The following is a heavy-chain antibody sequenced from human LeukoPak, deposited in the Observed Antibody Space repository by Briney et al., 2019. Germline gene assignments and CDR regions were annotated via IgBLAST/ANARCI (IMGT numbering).Heavy chain of an antibody. CDR3: ARAHITIFGADY. D-gene: IGHD3-3*01. CDR1: GFTFSSYG. J-gene: IGHJ4*02. CDR2: IWYDGSNK. Sequence: GRSLSLSCAASGFTFSSYGMHWVRQAPGKGLEWVAVIWYDGSNKYYADSVKGRFTISRDNSKNTLYLQMNSLRAEDTAVYYCARAHITIFGADYWGQGTLVTVSS. V-gene: IGHV3-33*01.